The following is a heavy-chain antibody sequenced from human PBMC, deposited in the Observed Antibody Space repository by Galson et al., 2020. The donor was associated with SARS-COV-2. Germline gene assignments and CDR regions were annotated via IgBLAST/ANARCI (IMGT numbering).Heavy chain of an antibody. CDR3: ARQVGGSYYSFWYFDL. J-gene: IGHJ2*01. CDR2: IYYSGST. V-gene: IGHV4-39*01. CDR1: GGSISSSSYY. D-gene: IGHD1-26*01. Sequence: SETLSLTCTVSGGSISSSSYYWGWIRQPPGKGLEWIGSIYYSGSTYYNPSLKSRVTISVDTSKNQFSLKLSSVTAADTAVYYCARQVGGSYYSFWYFDLWGRGTLVTVSS.